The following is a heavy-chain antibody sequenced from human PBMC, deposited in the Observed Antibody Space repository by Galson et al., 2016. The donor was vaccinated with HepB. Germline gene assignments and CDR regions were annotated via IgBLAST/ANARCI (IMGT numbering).Heavy chain of an antibody. Sequence: PALVKPTQTLTLTCTFSGFSLESTRMCVDWIRQPPGKPLDWLARIDWDGDQYYSKSLKTRLTISKDTSKNLVVLTMTNMDPVDTATYSCARSNHWNYMLYGMDVWGRGTTVIVSS. V-gene: IGHV2-70*11. CDR3: ARSNHWNYMLYGMDV. J-gene: IGHJ6*02. CDR1: GFSLESTRMC. CDR2: IDWDGDQ. D-gene: IGHD1-7*01.